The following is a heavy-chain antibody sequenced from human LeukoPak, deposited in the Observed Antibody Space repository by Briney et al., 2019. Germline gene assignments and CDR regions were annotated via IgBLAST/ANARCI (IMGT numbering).Heavy chain of an antibody. J-gene: IGHJ6*02. D-gene: IGHD6-13*01. CDR1: GFTFGDYA. CDR3: TRDYSDGSSWLSALPINYYYYYGMDV. Sequence: GGSLRLSCTASGFTFGDYAMSWVRQAPGKGLEWVGFIRSKAYGGTTEYAASVKGRFTISRDDSKSIAYLQMNSLKTEDTAVYYRTRDYSDGSSWLSALPINYYYYYGMDVWGQGTTVTVSS. CDR2: IRSKAYGGTT. V-gene: IGHV3-49*04.